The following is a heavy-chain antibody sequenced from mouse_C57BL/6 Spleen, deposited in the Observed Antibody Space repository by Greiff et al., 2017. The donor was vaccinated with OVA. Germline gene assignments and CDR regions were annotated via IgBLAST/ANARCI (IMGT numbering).Heavy chain of an antibody. V-gene: IGHV5-16*01. CDR3: ARGDSNGWFAY. Sequence: EVQLVESEGGLVQPGSSMKLSCTASGFTFSDYYMAWVRQVPEKGLEWVANINYDGSSTYYLDSLKSRFIISRDNAKNILYLQMSSLKSEDTATYYCARGDSNGWFAYWGQGTLVTVSA. D-gene: IGHD2-5*01. CDR1: GFTFSDYY. CDR2: INYDGSST. J-gene: IGHJ3*01.